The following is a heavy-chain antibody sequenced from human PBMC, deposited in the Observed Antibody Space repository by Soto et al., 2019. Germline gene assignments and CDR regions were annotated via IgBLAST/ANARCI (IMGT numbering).Heavy chain of an antibody. CDR1: GFTFSSYA. D-gene: IGHD3-22*01. J-gene: IGHJ4*02. CDR3: VKGEFYYDSSAYYPFGS. V-gene: IGHV3-64D*06. Sequence: VGSLRLSCSASGFTFSSYAMHWVRQAPGKGLEYVSSISINGGSTHYADSVKGRFTISRDNSRNTQYLQMSSLRADDTAVYYCVKGEFYYDSSAYYPFGSWGQGTLVTVSS. CDR2: ISINGGST.